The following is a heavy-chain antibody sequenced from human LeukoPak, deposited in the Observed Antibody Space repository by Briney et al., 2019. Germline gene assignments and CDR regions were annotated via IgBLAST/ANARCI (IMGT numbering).Heavy chain of an antibody. J-gene: IGHJ5*02. V-gene: IGHV1-46*01. CDR1: GYTFTSYY. Sequence: ASVKVSCKASGYTFTSYYIHWVRQAPGQGLEWMGIINPSGGSTNYAQKFQGRVTMTRDTSTSTVYMELSSLRSEDTAVYYCARGPGLGSYYQFGMGWFDPWGQGTLVTVSS. D-gene: IGHD3-10*01. CDR3: ARGPGLGSYYQFGMGWFDP. CDR2: INPSGGST.